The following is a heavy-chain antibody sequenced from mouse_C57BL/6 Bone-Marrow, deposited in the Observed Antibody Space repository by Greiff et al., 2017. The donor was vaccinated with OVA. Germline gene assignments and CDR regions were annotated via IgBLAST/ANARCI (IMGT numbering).Heavy chain of an antibody. V-gene: IGHV5-9-1*02. J-gene: IGHJ4*01. CDR1: GFTFSSYA. Sequence: EVKVVESGEGLVKPGGSLKLSCAASGFTFSSYAMSWVRQTPEKRLEWVAYISSGGDYIYYADTVKGRFTISRDNARNTLYLQMSSLKSEDTAMYYCTRDYDYDEGYAMDYWGQGTSVTVSS. CDR3: TRDYDYDEGYAMDY. D-gene: IGHD2-4*01. CDR2: ISSGGDYI.